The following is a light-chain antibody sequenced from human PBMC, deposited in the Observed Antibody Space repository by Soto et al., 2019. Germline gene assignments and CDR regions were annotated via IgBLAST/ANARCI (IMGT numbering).Light chain of an antibody. J-gene: IGKJ2*01. Sequence: ELVLTQSPGTLSLSPGERATLSCRASQTIITTYLAWYQQKPGQAPRLLIYGASTRVTGIPDRFSGSGSGTDFTLTISRLELEDVAVYYWQQYGDSAPYTFGQGTKLEI. CDR3: QQYGDSAPYT. CDR2: GAS. V-gene: IGKV3-20*01. CDR1: QTIITTY.